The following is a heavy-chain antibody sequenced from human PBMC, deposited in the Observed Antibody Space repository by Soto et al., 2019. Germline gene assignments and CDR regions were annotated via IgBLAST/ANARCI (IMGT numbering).Heavy chain of an antibody. CDR2: MFYGVST. V-gene: IGHV4-39*01. CDR1: GSSINSSGYY. CDR3: ATSQKGYNWNYFDH. J-gene: IGHJ4*02. D-gene: IGHD1-20*01. Sequence: ETLSLTCTVSGSSINSSGYYWGWIRQPPGKGLDWIGSMFYGVSTYYNPSLKSRVSVSVDTSKNQFSLKVSGVSAADTAVYYCATSQKGYNWNYFDHWGQGALVTVSS.